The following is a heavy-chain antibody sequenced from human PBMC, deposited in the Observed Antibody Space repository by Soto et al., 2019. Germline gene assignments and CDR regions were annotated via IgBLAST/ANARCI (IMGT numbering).Heavy chain of an antibody. CDR2: IIPIFGTA. CDR1: GGTFSSYA. CDR3: ARVGEMATITHSLPFDY. J-gene: IGHJ4*02. Sequence: ASVKVSCKASGGTFSSYAISWVRQAPGQGLEWMGGIIPIFGTANYAQKFQGRVTITADESTSTAYMELSSLRSEDTAVYYCARVGEMATITHSLPFDYWGQGTLVTVSS. D-gene: IGHD5-12*01. V-gene: IGHV1-69*13.